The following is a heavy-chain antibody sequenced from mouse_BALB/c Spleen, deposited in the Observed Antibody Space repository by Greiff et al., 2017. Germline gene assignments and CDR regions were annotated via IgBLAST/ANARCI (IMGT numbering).Heavy chain of an antibody. CDR2: ILPGSGST. Sequence: VQRVESGAELMKPGASVKISCKATGYTFSSYWIEWVKQRPGHGLEWIGEILPGSGSTNYNEKFKGKATFTADTSSNTAYMQLSSLTSEDSAVYYCARDGYGYDGDFDYWGQGTTLTVSS. CDR1: GYTFSSYW. J-gene: IGHJ2*01. D-gene: IGHD2-2*01. CDR3: ARDGYGYDGDFDY. V-gene: IGHV1-9*01.